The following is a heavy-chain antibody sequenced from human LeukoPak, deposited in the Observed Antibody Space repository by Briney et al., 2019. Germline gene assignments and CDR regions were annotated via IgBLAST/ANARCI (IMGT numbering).Heavy chain of an antibody. J-gene: IGHJ6*04. CDR2: IKQDGSEK. CDR1: GFTFSSYW. CDR3: AELGITMIGGV. D-gene: IGHD3-10*02. V-gene: IGHV3-7*01. Sequence: GGSLRLSCVASGFTFSSYWMIWVRQAPGKGLEWVANIKQDGSEKYYVDSVRGRFTISRDNAKNSLYLQMNSLRAEDTAVYYCAELGITMIGGVWGKGTTVTISS.